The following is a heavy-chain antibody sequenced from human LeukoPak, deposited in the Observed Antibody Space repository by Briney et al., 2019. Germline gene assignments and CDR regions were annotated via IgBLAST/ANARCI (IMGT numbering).Heavy chain of an antibody. CDR3: AKGKYGDVVFDAFDI. V-gene: IGHV3-23*01. CDR2: ISASGSST. D-gene: IGHD4-17*01. CDR1: GFTFNNYA. J-gene: IGHJ3*02. Sequence: GGSLRLSCAASGFTFNNYAMSWVRQASGKGLEWVSAISASGSSTYYADSVKGRFTISRDNSKNSLYLQMNSLRAEDTALYYCAKGKYGDVVFDAFDIWGQGTMVTVSS.